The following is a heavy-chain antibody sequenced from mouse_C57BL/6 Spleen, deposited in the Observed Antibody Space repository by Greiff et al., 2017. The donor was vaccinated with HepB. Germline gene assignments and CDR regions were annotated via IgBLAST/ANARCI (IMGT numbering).Heavy chain of an antibody. CDR2: FFPGDGDT. Sequence: VQLQQSGPELVKPGASVKISCKASGYAFSSSWMNWVQQRPGKGLELIGRFFPGDGDTNYNGKFKGKATLTADKSSSTAYLQLSILTSEDSAVYFCARSAVYYAMDCWGQETSVTVSS. V-gene: IGHV1-82*01. J-gene: IGHJ4*01. CDR3: ARSAVYYAMDC. CDR1: GYAFSSSW. D-gene: IGHD3-3*01.